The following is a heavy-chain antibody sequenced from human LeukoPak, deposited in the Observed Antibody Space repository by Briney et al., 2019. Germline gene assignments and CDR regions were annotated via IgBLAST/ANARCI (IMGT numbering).Heavy chain of an antibody. Sequence: GGSLRLSCAASGFTFSSYGMHWVRQAPGKGLEWVAVIWYDGSNKYYADSVKGRFTISRDNSKNTLYLQMNGLRAEDTAVYYCARDWVRLRATISYYFDYWGQGTLVTVSS. CDR2: IWYDGSNK. CDR1: GFTFSSYG. D-gene: IGHD5-12*01. V-gene: IGHV3-33*01. J-gene: IGHJ4*02. CDR3: ARDWVRLRATISYYFDY.